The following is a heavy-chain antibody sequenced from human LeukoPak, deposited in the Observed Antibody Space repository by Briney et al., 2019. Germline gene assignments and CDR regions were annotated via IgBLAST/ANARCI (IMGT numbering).Heavy chain of an antibody. CDR1: GYTVTSNG. Sequence: ASVKVSCKASGYTVTSNGISWVRQAPGQGLEWMGWISAYNGNTNYAQKLQGRVTMTTDTSTSTAYMELRSLRSDDTAVYYCARVPRVGAKRIYYMDVWGKGTTVTVSS. D-gene: IGHD1-26*01. J-gene: IGHJ6*03. CDR2: ISAYNGNT. CDR3: ARVPRVGAKRIYYMDV. V-gene: IGHV1-18*01.